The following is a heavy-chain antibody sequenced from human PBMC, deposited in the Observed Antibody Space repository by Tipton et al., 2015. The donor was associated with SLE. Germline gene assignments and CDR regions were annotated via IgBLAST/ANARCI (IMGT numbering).Heavy chain of an antibody. Sequence: LRLSCAVSGGSISSGGYSWSWIRQPPGKGLEWIGYIYHSGSTYYSPSLKSRVTISVDTSKNQFSLKLSSVTAADAAVYYCARGDWVTTSYWFDFWGHGTLVTVSS. CDR2: IYHSGST. D-gene: IGHD3/OR15-3a*01. V-gene: IGHV4-30-2*01. CDR1: GGSISSGGYS. J-gene: IGHJ5*01. CDR3: ARGDWVTTSYWFDF.